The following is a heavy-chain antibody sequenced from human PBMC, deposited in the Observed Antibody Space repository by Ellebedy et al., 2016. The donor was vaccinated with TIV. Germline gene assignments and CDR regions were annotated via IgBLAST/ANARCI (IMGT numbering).Heavy chain of an antibody. J-gene: IGHJ6*02. CDR2: INGRNGDT. Sequence: AAPVKVSCKASGGTFSSYAISWVRQAPGQRLEWMGWINGRNGDTKFSQKFQGRVTITRDTSASTAYMELSSLTSQDTAVYYCARAVWNSSGYYLFALDVWGQGTTVTVSS. D-gene: IGHD3-22*01. CDR1: GGTFSSYA. V-gene: IGHV1-3*01. CDR3: ARAVWNSSGYYLFALDV.